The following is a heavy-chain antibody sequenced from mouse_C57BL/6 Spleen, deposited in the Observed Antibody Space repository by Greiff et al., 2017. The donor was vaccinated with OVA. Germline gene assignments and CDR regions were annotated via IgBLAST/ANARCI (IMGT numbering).Heavy chain of an antibody. Sequence: VQLQQPGAELVMPGASVKLSCKASGYTFTSYWMHWVKQRPGQGLEWIGEIDPSDSYTNYNQKFKGKSTLTVDKSSSTAYMQLSSLTSEDSAVYYCARKGLYGSTLYAMDYWGQGTSVTVSS. D-gene: IGHD1-1*01. V-gene: IGHV1-69*01. CDR3: ARKGLYGSTLYAMDY. CDR1: GYTFTSYW. J-gene: IGHJ4*01. CDR2: IDPSDSYT.